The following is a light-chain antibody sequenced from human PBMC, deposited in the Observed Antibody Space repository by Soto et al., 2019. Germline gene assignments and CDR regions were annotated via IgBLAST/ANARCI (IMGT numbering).Light chain of an antibody. CDR2: AAS. Sequence: DIQLTQSPSFLSASVGDRVTITCRASQGISSFLAWFQQKPGRAPKLLVYAASTLQTGVPSRFSGSGSGTEFTLTISSLQPEDSATYYCQQANSFPLTFGGGTKVDIK. V-gene: IGKV1-9*01. CDR1: QGISSF. J-gene: IGKJ4*01. CDR3: QQANSFPLT.